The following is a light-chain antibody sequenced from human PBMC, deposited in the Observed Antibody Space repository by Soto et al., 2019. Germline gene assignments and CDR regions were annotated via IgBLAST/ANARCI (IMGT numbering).Light chain of an antibody. Sequence: DILMTHSPDSLSVSLGERTTINSNSRQSFLYSSNNKNYLAWYQHKPGQPPKLLIYWASTRESGVPDRFSGSGSGTDFTLTISSLQAEDVAVYYCQQYYSTPWTFGQGTKVDIK. V-gene: IGKV4-1*01. CDR1: QSFLYSSNNKNY. CDR2: WAS. J-gene: IGKJ1*01. CDR3: QQYYSTPWT.